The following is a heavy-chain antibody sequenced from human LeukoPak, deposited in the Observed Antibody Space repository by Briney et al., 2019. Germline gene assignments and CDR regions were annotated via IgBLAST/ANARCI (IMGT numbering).Heavy chain of an antibody. D-gene: IGHD6-19*01. CDR3: ARRVAVAGFQFDY. CDR1: GGSISSYY. J-gene: IGHJ4*02. CDR2: IYYSGST. Sequence: PSETLSLTCTVSGGSISSYYWSLIRQPPGKGLEWIGYIYYSGSTNYNPSLKSRVTISVDTSKNQFSLKLSSVTAADTAVYYCARRVAVAGFQFDYWGQGTLVTVSS. V-gene: IGHV4-59*08.